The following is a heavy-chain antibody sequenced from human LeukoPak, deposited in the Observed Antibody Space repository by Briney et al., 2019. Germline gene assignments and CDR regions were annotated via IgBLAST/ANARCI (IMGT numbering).Heavy chain of an antibody. D-gene: IGHD3-16*01. Sequence: SVKVSCKASGGTFSSYGISWVRQAPGQGLEWMGGIIPMFGTANYAQKFQGRVTITTDESTSTAYMELSSLRSEDAAVYYCATEGATYYFDYWGQGTLVTVSS. CDR1: GGTFSSYG. CDR3: ATEGATYYFDY. J-gene: IGHJ4*02. V-gene: IGHV1-69*05. CDR2: IIPMFGTA.